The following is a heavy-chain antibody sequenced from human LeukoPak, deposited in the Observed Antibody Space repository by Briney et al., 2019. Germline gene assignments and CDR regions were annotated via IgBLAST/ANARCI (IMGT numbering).Heavy chain of an antibody. D-gene: IGHD3-16*01. V-gene: IGHV3-23*01. Sequence: GGSLRLSCAASGFTFSSYGMTWVRQAPGKALEWVSAIRGSGSSTYYADAVKGRFTISRDNRKNTLHLQMNSLRAEDTAVYYCAKDFEGEFPNWFDSWGQGTLVTVSS. J-gene: IGHJ5*01. CDR3: AKDFEGEFPNWFDS. CDR2: IRGSGSST. CDR1: GFTFSSYG.